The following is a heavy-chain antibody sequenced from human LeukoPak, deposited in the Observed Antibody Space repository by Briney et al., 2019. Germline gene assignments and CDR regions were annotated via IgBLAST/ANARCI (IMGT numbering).Heavy chain of an antibody. CDR2: INWNGGST. V-gene: IGHV3-20*01. D-gene: IGHD1-26*01. Sequence: GGSLTLSCAASGFTCDDYGMSWVRRAPVKVLESVSGINWNGGSTGYADSVKGRFTISRENAKNSLYLQMNSLRAEDTALYHCARAGATYAFDIWGQGTMVTVSS. CDR1: GFTCDDYG. J-gene: IGHJ3*02. CDR3: ARAGATYAFDI.